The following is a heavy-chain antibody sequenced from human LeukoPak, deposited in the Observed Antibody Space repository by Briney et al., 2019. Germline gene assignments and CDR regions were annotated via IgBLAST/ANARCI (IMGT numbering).Heavy chain of an antibody. Sequence: GESLKISCKGSGYSFTSYWFGWVSRLPGEGLEWIGIIYPGDSDTRYSPSFQGQPSLTADKSTRTAYLQWSSLKASDTAMYYRAKGKHGLIADVWGQGTTVTVSS. V-gene: IGHV5-51*01. CDR2: IYPGDSDT. CDR1: GYSFTSYW. D-gene: IGHD3-22*01. J-gene: IGHJ6*02. CDR3: AKGKHGLIADV.